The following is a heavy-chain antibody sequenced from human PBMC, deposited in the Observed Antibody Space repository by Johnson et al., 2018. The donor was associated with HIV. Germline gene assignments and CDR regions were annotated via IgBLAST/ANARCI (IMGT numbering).Heavy chain of an antibody. V-gene: IGHV3-30-3*01. Sequence: QMLLVESGGGVVRPGGSLRLSCAASGFTFSSYAMHWVRQAPGKGLEWVAVISYDGGNKYYADSVKGRFTISNDNSKNTLYLQINSLGAEDPAGYYCRRGGYGSSGGAFDIWGQGTMVTVSS. D-gene: IGHD6-6*01. J-gene: IGHJ3*02. CDR3: RRGGYGSSGGAFDI. CDR2: ISYDGGNK. CDR1: GFTFSSYA.